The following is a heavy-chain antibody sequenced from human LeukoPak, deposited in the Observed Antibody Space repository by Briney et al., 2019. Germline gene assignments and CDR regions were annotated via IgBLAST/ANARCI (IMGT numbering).Heavy chain of an antibody. CDR2: TNVGNDYT. CDR1: GYTFNYYA. Sequence: ASVKVSCKASGYTFNYYAVHWVRQAPGQRLEWMGWTNVGNDYTESSQKFQDRLTITSDTTATTVYMELSSLRSEDTAVYYCARDDFSTYPGLNYFDYWGQGSLVTDSS. V-gene: IGHV1-3*01. D-gene: IGHD4-11*01. CDR3: ARDDFSTYPGLNYFDY. J-gene: IGHJ4*02.